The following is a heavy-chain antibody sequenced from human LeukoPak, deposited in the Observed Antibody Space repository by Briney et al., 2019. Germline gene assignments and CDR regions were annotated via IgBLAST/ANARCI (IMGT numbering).Heavy chain of an antibody. CDR3: ARVSSSSWYKTYYYGMDV. CDR2: IYYSGST. J-gene: IGHJ6*02. Sequence: SETLSLTCTVSGGSISSYYWSWIRQPPGKGLEWIGYIYYSGSTNYNPSLKSRVTISVDTSKNQFTLKLSSVTAADTAVYYCARVSSSSWYKTYYYGMDVWGQGTTVTVSS. V-gene: IGHV4-59*01. CDR1: GGSISSYY. D-gene: IGHD6-13*01.